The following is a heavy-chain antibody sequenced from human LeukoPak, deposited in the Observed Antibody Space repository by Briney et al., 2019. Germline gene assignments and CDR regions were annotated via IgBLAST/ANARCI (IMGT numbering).Heavy chain of an antibody. Sequence: GGSLRLSCAASGFTFSSYGMHWVRQAPGKGLEWVAFIRYDGSNKYYADSVKGRFTISRDNSKNTLYLQMNSLRAEDTAVYYCAKGTDCSSTSCFTYYYYYMGVWGKGTTVTVSS. V-gene: IGHV3-30*02. CDR1: GFTFSSYG. J-gene: IGHJ6*03. CDR3: AKGTDCSSTSCFTYYYYYMGV. D-gene: IGHD2-2*01. CDR2: IRYDGSNK.